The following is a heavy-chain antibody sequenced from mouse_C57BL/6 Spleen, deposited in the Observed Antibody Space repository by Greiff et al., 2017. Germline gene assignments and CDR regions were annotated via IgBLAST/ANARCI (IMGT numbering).Heavy chain of an antibody. CDR2: IYPGDGDT. CDR1: GYAFRSYW. CDR3: AREGKQYYFDF. V-gene: IGHV1-80*01. Sequence: QVQLKESGAELVKPGASVKISCKVSGYAFRSYWMNWVKQRPGKGLEWVGQIYPGDGDTNYNGKFKGKATLTADKSSSTSYMQLGSLTSEDSAVYFCAREGKQYYFDFWGQGTTLTVSS. J-gene: IGHJ2*01. D-gene: IGHD3-3*01.